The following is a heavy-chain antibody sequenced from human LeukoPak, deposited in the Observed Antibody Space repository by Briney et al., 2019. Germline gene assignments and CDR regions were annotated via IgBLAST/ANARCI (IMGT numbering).Heavy chain of an antibody. V-gene: IGHV3-53*05. CDR2: IYSGGST. CDR1: GFTVSSNY. Sequence: PGGSLRLSCAASGFTVSSNYMSWVRQAPGKGLEWVSVIYSGGSTYYADSVKGRFTISRDNSKNTLYLQMNSLRAEDTAVYYCARVTIFGVDPYYFDYWGQGTLVTVSS. CDR3: ARVTIFGVDPYYFDY. D-gene: IGHD3-3*01. J-gene: IGHJ4*02.